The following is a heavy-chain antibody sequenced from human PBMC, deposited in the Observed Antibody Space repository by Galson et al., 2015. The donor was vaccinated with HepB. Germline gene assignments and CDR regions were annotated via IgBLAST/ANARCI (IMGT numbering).Heavy chain of an antibody. CDR3: ARDRSGELLWFGEFDP. Sequence: SLRLSCAASGFTFSSYAMHWVRQAPGKGLEWVAVISYDGSNKYYADSVKGRFTISRDNSKNTLYLQMNSLRAEDTAVYYCARDRSGELLWFGEFDPWGQG. J-gene: IGHJ5*02. V-gene: IGHV3-30*04. CDR2: ISYDGSNK. D-gene: IGHD3-10*01. CDR1: GFTFSSYA.